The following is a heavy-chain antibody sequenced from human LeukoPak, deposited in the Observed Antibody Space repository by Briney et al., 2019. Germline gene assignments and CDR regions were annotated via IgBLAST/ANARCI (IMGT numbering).Heavy chain of an antibody. CDR1: GGSISSSSNY. V-gene: IGHV4-39*07. CDR3: AGDYGDYYFDY. D-gene: IGHD4-17*01. J-gene: IGHJ4*02. Sequence: SETLSLTCTVSGGSISSSSNYWGWIRQPPGKGLEWIGIIYYSGSTFYNPSLKSRVTTSVDTSKNQISLKLSSVTAADTAVYFCAGDYGDYYFDYWGQGTLVTVSS. CDR2: IYYSGST.